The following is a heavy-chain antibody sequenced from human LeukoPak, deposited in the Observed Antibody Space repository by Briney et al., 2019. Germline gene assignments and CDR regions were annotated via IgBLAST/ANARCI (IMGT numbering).Heavy chain of an antibody. CDR2: INPSGGST. CDR3: ARVNSYDSSGYHDLDY. Sequence: ASVKVSCKASGFTFTNYYMNWVRQAPGQGLEWMGIINPSGGSTIYAQQFQGRVTMTRDMSTSTVYMELSSLRSEDTAVYYCARVNSYDSSGYHDLDYWGQGTLVTVSS. D-gene: IGHD3-22*01. V-gene: IGHV1-46*01. CDR1: GFTFTNYY. J-gene: IGHJ4*02.